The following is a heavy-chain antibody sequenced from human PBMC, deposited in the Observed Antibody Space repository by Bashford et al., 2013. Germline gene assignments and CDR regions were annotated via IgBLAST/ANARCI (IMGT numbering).Heavy chain of an antibody. J-gene: IGHJ3*01. CDR2: IFHDGNVI. CDR3: ARDNWNYGFDF. Sequence: VRQAPGKGLEWLAFIFHDGNVIQDADSVKGRFTFSRDNSRNTLYMVINSLKVDDTAVYYCARDNWNYGFDFWGQGTMVTVSS. D-gene: IGHD1-7*01. V-gene: IGHV3-30*04.